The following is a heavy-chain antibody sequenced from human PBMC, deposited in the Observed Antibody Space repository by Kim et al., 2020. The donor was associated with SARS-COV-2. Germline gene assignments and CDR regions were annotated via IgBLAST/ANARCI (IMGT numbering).Heavy chain of an antibody. CDR3: ARVPDGSRGYRFDY. CDR1: GFTFSNYA. D-gene: IGHD3-22*01. V-gene: IGHV3-30-3*01. Sequence: GGSLRLSCAASGFTFSNYAMHWVRQAPGKGLEWVAVISYDGSNKYYADSVKDRFTISRDNSKNTLYLQMNSLRAEDTAVYYCARVPDGSRGYRFDYWGQGTLVTVSS. CDR2: ISYDGSNK. J-gene: IGHJ4*02.